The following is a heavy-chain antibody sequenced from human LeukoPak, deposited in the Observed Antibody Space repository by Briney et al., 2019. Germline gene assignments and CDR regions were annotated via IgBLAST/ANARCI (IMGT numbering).Heavy chain of an antibody. Sequence: GSLRLSCAASGFTFSNAWMSWVRQAPGKGLEWVGRIKSKTDGGTTEYAAPVKGRFTISRDDSKNTLYLQMNSLKTEDTAVYYCTTYCSSTSCRRAGYWGQGTLVTVSS. J-gene: IGHJ4*02. V-gene: IGHV3-15*01. CDR3: TTYCSSTSCRRAGY. CDR2: IKSKTDGGTT. D-gene: IGHD2-2*01. CDR1: GFTFSNAW.